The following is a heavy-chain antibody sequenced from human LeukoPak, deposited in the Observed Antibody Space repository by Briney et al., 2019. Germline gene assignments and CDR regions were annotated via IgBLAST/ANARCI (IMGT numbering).Heavy chain of an antibody. V-gene: IGHV1-69*01. CDR3: ARSLLPSDPTGGLYGSFSWFEP. CDR2: IIPIFGTA. CDR1: GGTFSSCA. J-gene: IGHJ5*02. Sequence: SVKVSCKASGGTFSSCAMSWVRQAPGQGLEWMGGIIPIFGTANYAQKFQGRVTITADESTSTAYMELSSLRSEDTAVYYCARSLLPSDPTGGLYGSFSWFEPWGQGTLVTVSS. D-gene: IGHD6-19*01.